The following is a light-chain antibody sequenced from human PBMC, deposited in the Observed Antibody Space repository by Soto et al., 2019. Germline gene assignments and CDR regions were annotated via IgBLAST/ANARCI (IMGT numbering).Light chain of an antibody. CDR2: GAS. CDR3: QQYGSSSPTP. J-gene: IGKJ5*01. V-gene: IGKV3-20*01. Sequence: EIVLTQSPGTLSLSPGERATLSCRASQGVTSNYLAWYQQRPGQAPRLLIYGASNRDTGIPDRFSGGGSGTDFTLTISRLEPEDFAMYYCQQYGSSSPTPFGQGTRLEIE. CDR1: QGVTSNY.